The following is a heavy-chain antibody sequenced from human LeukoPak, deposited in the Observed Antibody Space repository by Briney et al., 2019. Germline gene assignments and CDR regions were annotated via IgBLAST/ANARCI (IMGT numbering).Heavy chain of an antibody. D-gene: IGHD3-10*01. J-gene: IGHJ4*02. Sequence: GASVKVSCKASGGTFSNYAISWVRQAPGQGLEWMGGIIPIFGTANYAQKFQGRVTITTDESTSTAYMELSSLRSEDTAVYYCARDGYYGSGSYYNVADYWGQGTLVTVSS. CDR3: ARDGYYGSGSYYNVADY. CDR1: GGTFSNYA. V-gene: IGHV1-69*05. CDR2: IIPIFGTA.